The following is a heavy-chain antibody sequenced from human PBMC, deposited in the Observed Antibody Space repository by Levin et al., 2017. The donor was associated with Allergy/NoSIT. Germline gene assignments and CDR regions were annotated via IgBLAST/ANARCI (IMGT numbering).Heavy chain of an antibody. Sequence: SETLSLTCTVSGGSINSYYWSWIRQPPGKGLEWIGYIHYSGNTNYNPSLKSRVTISIDTSKTQFSLRLTSVTAADTAVYYCARGIAVGGNYWGQGTLVTVSS. V-gene: IGHV4-59*01. CDR3: ARGIAVGGNY. J-gene: IGHJ4*02. CDR2: IHYSGNT. D-gene: IGHD6-19*01. CDR1: GGSINSYY.